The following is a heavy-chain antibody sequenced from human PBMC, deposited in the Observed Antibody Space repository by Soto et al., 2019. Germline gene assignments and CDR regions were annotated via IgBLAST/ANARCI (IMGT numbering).Heavy chain of an antibody. CDR2: IYYSGST. D-gene: IGHD3-3*01. CDR1: GGPISSGGYY. V-gene: IGHV4-31*03. Sequence: QVQLQESGPGLVKPSQTLSLTCTVSGGPISSGGYYWSWIRQHPGKGLEWIGYIYYSGSTYFNPSRRSRVTISIDTSKNQSALQLSSVTAADTAVYYWARSISPWGQGTLVTVSS. CDR3: ARSISP. J-gene: IGHJ5*02.